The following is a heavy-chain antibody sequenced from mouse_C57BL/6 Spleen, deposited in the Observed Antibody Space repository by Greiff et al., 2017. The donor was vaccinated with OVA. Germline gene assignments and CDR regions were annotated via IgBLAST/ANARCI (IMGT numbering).Heavy chain of an antibody. V-gene: IGHV1-69*01. CDR2: IDPSDSYT. CDR1: GYTFTSYW. CDR3: ARGSSYWYFDV. J-gene: IGHJ1*03. Sequence: QVQLQQPGAELVMPGASVKLSCKASGYTFTSYWMHWVKQRPGQGLEWIGEIDPSDSYTNYNQKFKGKSTLTVDKSSSTAYMQLSSLTSEDSAVDYCARGSSYWYFDVWGTGTTVTVSS. D-gene: IGHD1-1*01.